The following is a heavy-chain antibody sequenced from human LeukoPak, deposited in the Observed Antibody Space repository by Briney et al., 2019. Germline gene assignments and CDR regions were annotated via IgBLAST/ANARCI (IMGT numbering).Heavy chain of an antibody. J-gene: IGHJ4*02. V-gene: IGHV1-69*04. Sequence: SVKVSCKASGGTFSSYAISWVRQAPGQGLEWMGRIIPIFGIANYAQKFQGRVTITADKSTSAAYMELSSLRSEDTAVYYCARAEGSIAVAGTLDYWGQGTLVTVSS. D-gene: IGHD6-19*01. CDR1: GGTFSSYA. CDR3: ARAEGSIAVAGTLDY. CDR2: IIPIFGIA.